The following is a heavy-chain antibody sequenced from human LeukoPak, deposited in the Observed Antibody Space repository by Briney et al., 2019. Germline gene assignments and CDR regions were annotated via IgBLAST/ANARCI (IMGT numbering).Heavy chain of an antibody. V-gene: IGHV3-11*01. D-gene: IGHD4-23*01. CDR2: ISTRDNTI. J-gene: IGHJ4*02. CDR3: ARGARWAYYFDY. Sequence: GGSLRLSCTASGFTFSDYYMSWIRQTPGKGLEWLSYISTRDNTIQYADSVKGRFTISRDNANNSLFLQMNNLRAEDPAIYYCARGARWAYYFDYWGQGSLVTVSS. CDR1: GFTFSDYY.